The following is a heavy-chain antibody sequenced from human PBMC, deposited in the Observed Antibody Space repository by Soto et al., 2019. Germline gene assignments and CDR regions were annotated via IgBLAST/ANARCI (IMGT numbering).Heavy chain of an antibody. CDR2: ISSSSSYI. Sequence: GGSLRLSCAASGFTFSSYSMNWVRQAPGKGLEWVSSISSSSSYIYYADSVKGRFTISRDNAKNSLYLQMNSLRAEDTAVYYCASFDFWSGYSQEIDYWGQGTLVTVSS. CDR1: GFTFSSYS. J-gene: IGHJ4*02. V-gene: IGHV3-21*01. CDR3: ASFDFWSGYSQEIDY. D-gene: IGHD3-3*01.